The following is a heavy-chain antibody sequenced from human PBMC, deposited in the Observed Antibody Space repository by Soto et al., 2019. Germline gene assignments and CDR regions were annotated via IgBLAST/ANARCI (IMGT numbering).Heavy chain of an antibody. V-gene: IGHV4-31*03. D-gene: IGHD3-16*01. CDR2: IYYSGST. J-gene: IGHJ6*02. CDR1: GGSISSGGYY. Sequence: SETLSLTCTVSGGSISSGGYYWSWIRQHPGKGLEWIGYIYYSGSTYYNPSLKSRVTISVDTSKNQFSLKLSSVTAADTAVYYCARVGDRYFYYVTDVCGQVRTVAVS. CDR3: ARVGDRYFYYVTDV.